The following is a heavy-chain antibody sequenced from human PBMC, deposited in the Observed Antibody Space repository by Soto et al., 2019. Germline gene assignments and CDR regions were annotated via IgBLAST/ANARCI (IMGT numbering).Heavy chain of an antibody. V-gene: IGHV4-31*03. CDR2: IDNSWNT. Sequence: KPXETLSLTCPVSGGSISSGGYYLTWIRQYPGKGLEWIGYIDNSWNTYYKPSLESRVVMSVDTSKNQFSLRLNSATAADTAVYYCARDLGSKQWFFEYWSQGTLVTVYS. CDR1: GGSISSGGYY. D-gene: IGHD3-22*01. CDR3: ARDLGSKQWFFEY. J-gene: IGHJ4*02.